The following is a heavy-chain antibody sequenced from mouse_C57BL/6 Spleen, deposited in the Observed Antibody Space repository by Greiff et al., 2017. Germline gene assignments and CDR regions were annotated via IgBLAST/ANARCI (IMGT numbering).Heavy chain of an antibody. D-gene: IGHD2-5*01. V-gene: IGHV1-74*01. CDR1: GYTFTSYW. CDR2: IHPSDSDT. Sequence: QVQLQQPGAELVKPGASVKVSCKASGYTFTSYWMHWVKQRPGQGLEWIGRIHPSDSDTNYNQKFKGKATLTVDKSSSTAYMQLSSLTSEDSAVYYCAIDSNYERFAYWGQGTLVTVSA. J-gene: IGHJ3*01. CDR3: AIDSNYERFAY.